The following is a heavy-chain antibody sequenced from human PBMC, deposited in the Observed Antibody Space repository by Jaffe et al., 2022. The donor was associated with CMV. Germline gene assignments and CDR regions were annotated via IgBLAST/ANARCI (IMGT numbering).Heavy chain of an antibody. CDR2: ISSSSSTI. CDR3: ARDRHDPRYCTNGVCYTHYYYGMDV. J-gene: IGHJ6*02. D-gene: IGHD2-8*01. V-gene: IGHV3-48*02. CDR1: GFTFSSYS. Sequence: EVQLVESGGGLVQPGGSLRLSCAASGFTFSSYSMNWVRQAPGKGLEWVSYISSSSSTIYYADSVKGRFTISRDNAKNSLYLQMNSLRDEDTAVYYCARDRHDPRYCTNGVCYTHYYYGMDVWGQGTTVTVSS.